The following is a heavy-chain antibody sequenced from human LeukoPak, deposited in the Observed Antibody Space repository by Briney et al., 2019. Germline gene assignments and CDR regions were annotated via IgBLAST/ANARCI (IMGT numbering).Heavy chain of an antibody. J-gene: IGHJ4*02. V-gene: IGHV4-39*07. Sequence: SETLSLTCTVSGGSLSSSSYYWGWIRQPPGRGREWIGSIYYSGSTYYNPSLKSRVTISIDTSKNQFSLNLSSVTAADTAVYFCAGDSSSSDYWGEGALVTVSS. CDR2: IYYSGST. CDR1: GGSLSSSSYY. CDR3: AGDSSSSDY. D-gene: IGHD6-13*01.